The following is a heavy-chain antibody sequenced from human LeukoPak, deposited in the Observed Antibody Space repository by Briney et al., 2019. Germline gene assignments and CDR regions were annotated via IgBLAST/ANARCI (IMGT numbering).Heavy chain of an antibody. CDR1: GFTFSSYA. V-gene: IGHV3-66*01. Sequence: GGSLRLSCAASGFTFSSYAMSWVRQAPGKGLEWVSVIHSGGTTYYADSVKGRFTISRDNSKNTLYLQMNSLRAEDTAVYYCARVAAAGTFRPDYGMDVWGQGSTVTVSS. J-gene: IGHJ6*02. CDR3: ARVAAAGTFRPDYGMDV. D-gene: IGHD6-13*01. CDR2: IHSGGTT.